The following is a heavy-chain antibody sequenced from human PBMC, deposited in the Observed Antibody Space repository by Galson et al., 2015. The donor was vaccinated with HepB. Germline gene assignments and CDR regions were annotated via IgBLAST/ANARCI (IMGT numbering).Heavy chain of an antibody. CDR2: ISSDGSYI. D-gene: IGHD3-16*01. J-gene: IGHJ4*02. CDR3: TRDPPLGTPFDY. CDR1: GFNFNDYN. V-gene: IGHV3-21*01. Sequence: SLRLSCAASGFNFNDYNMIWVRQAPGKGLEWVSSISSDGSYIFYGDSVTGRFTVSRDNPKNPLYLQMNSLRAEDTAIYYCTRDPPLGTPFDYWGQGTLVTVSS.